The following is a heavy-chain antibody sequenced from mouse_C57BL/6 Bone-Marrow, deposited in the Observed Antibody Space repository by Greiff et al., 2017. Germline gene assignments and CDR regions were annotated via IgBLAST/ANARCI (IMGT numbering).Heavy chain of an antibody. CDR3: ARDPKSLYYYGSSYAMDY. CDR2: ISDGGSYT. Sequence: EVKLMESGGGLVKPGGSLKLSCAASGFTFSSYAMSWVRQTPEKRLEWVATISDGGSYTYYPDNVKGRFTISRDNAKNNLYLQMSHLKSEDTAMYYCARDPKSLYYYGSSYAMDYWGQGTSVTVSS. J-gene: IGHJ4*01. D-gene: IGHD1-1*01. V-gene: IGHV5-4*01. CDR1: GFTFSSYA.